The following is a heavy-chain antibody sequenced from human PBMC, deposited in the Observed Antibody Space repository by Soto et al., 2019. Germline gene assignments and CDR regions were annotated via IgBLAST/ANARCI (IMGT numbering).Heavy chain of an antibody. CDR3: ARSWYDAFDI. Sequence: SQSVSLTXSISGDSVSSKSAAWNWIRQSPSRGLEWLGRTYYRSKWYNDYAVSVKSRITINPDTSKNQFSLQLNSVTPEDTAVYYCARSWYDAFDIWGQGTMVTVSS. V-gene: IGHV6-1*01. J-gene: IGHJ3*02. CDR2: TYYRSKWYN. D-gene: IGHD2-15*01. CDR1: GDSVSSKSAA.